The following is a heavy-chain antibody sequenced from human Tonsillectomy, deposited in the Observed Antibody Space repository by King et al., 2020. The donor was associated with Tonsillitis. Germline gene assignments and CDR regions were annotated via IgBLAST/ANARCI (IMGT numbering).Heavy chain of an antibody. J-gene: IGHJ6*02. CDR1: GFTFSNYA. Sequence: QLVQSGGGLVQPGGSLRLSCAASGFTFSNYAMNWVRQAPGKGLEWVSIIYSGGSRTYYADSVKGRFTISRDNSKKTLYLQMNSLRAEDTAVYYCANLEDYYVSGMDVWGQGTTVTVSS. CDR3: ANLEDYYVSGMDV. CDR2: IYSGGSRT. V-gene: IGHV3-23*03. D-gene: IGHD3-10*01.